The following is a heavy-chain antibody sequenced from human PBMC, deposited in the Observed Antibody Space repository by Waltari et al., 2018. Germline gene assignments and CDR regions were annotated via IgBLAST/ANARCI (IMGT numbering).Heavy chain of an antibody. Sequence: EVQLVESGGTLVQPGGSLRLSCAAAGFNFRGYWMTWVRQAPGKGLEWVANIKADGSDQYYVDSVRGRFTISRDNAENSLYLQMNSLIADDTAVYYCARGSAYYVRVWDYWGQGTLVTVSS. CDR1: GFNFRGYW. J-gene: IGHJ4*02. V-gene: IGHV3-7*03. CDR2: IKADGSDQ. D-gene: IGHD3-16*01. CDR3: ARGSAYYVRVWDY.